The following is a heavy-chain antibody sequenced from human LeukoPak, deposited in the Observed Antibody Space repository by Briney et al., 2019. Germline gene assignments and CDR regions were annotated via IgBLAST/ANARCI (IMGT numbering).Heavy chain of an antibody. V-gene: IGHV4-39*07. D-gene: IGHD4-17*01. CDR1: GGSISSSSYY. CDR3: ARDDYGDYVTLDY. CDR2: IYYSGST. J-gene: IGHJ4*02. Sequence: SETLSLTCTVSGGSISSSSYYWGWIRQPPGKGLEWIGSIYYSGSTYYNPSLKSRVTISVDTSKNQFSLKLSSVTAADTAVYYCARDDYGDYVTLDYWGQGTLDTVSS.